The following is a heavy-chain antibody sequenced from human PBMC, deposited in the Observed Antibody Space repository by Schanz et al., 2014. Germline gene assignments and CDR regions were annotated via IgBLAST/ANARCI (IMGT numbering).Heavy chain of an antibody. J-gene: IGHJ5*02. D-gene: IGHD6-13*01. V-gene: IGHV3-7*01. CDR3: ARGRARQLVHWFDP. CDR2: IKLDGSEK. Sequence: VQLVESGGGLVKPGGSLTLSCAASGFPFSPYWMSWVRQAPGKGLEWVANIKLDGSEKYYVDSVKGRFTISRDNAKNSLYLEMNSLRAEDTAVYYCARGRARQLVHWFDPWGQGTLVTVSS. CDR1: GFPFSPYW.